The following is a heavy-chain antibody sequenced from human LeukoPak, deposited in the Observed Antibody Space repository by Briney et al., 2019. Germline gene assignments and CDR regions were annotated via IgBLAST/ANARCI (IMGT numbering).Heavy chain of an antibody. CDR1: GFTFSDHY. J-gene: IGHJ4*02. Sequence: PGGSLRLSCAASGFTFSDHYMDWVRQAPGKGLEWVSYISSSSSTIYYADSVKGRFTISRDNAKNSLYLQMNSLRDEDTAVYYCARVGYSSSWYLVDYWGQGTLVTVSS. CDR2: ISSSSSTI. CDR3: ARVGYSSSWYLVDY. D-gene: IGHD6-13*01. V-gene: IGHV3-48*02.